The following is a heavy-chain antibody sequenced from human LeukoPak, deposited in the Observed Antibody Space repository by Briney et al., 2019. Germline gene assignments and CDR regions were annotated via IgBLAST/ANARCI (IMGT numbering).Heavy chain of an antibody. V-gene: IGHV3-23*01. Sequence: GGSLRLSCAASGFTFSSYAMSWVRQAPGKGLEWVSAISGSGGSTYYADSVKGRFTISRDNSKNTLYLQMNSLRAEDTAVYYCAKDPAQWIQLWLNLFDYWGQGTLVTVSS. CDR2: ISGSGGST. CDR1: GFTFSSYA. J-gene: IGHJ4*02. CDR3: AKDPAQWIQLWLNLFDY. D-gene: IGHD5-18*01.